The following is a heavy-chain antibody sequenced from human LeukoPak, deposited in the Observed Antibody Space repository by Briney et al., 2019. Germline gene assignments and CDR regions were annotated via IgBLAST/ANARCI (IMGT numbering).Heavy chain of an antibody. CDR2: ISSSGGGT. J-gene: IGHJ4*02. CDR1: GFTFSSYA. V-gene: IGHV3-23*01. D-gene: IGHD6-13*01. Sequence: GGSLRLPCAASGFTFSSYAMSWVRQAPGTGLEWVSAISSSGGGTYYADSVKDRFTISRDNSKNTLYLQMNSLRAEDTAVYYCAKEQQQQFDYWGQGALVTVSS. CDR3: AKEQQQQFDY.